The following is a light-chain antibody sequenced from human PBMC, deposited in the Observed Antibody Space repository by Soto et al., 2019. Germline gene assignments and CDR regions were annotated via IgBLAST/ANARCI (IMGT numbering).Light chain of an antibody. CDR1: QSVRNDY. CDR3: QHYNSYSEA. Sequence: EIVLTQSPGTLSLSPGERATLSCRASQSVRNDYVAWYQQKPGQAPRVFIYGASTRATGIPDRFSGSGSGADFTLTISRLEPEDFATYYCQHYNSYSEAFGQGTKVELK. CDR2: GAS. J-gene: IGKJ1*01. V-gene: IGKV3-20*01.